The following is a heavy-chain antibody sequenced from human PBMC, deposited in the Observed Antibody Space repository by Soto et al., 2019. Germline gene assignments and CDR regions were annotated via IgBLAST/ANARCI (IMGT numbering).Heavy chain of an antibody. Sequence: SETLSLTCTVSGGSISSGDYYWSWIRQPPGKGLEWIGYIYYSGSTYYNPSLKSRVTISVDTSKNQFSLKLSSVTAADTAVYYCARDFLREDGMDVWGQGTTVTVSS. V-gene: IGHV4-30-4*01. CDR2: IYYSGST. CDR3: ARDFLREDGMDV. CDR1: GGSISSGDYY. J-gene: IGHJ6*02. D-gene: IGHD5-12*01.